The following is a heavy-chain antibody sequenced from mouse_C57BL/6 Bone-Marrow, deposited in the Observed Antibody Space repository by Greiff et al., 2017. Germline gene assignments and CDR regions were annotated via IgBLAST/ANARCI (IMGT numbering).Heavy chain of an antibody. J-gene: IGHJ1*03. CDR1: GYTFTSYW. CDR3: AHGNYFYWYFAV. CDR2: IDPNSGGT. V-gene: IGHV1-72*01. D-gene: IGHD2-1*01. Sequence: QVHVKQSGAELVQPGASVKLSCKASGYTFTSYWMHWVKQRPGRGLEWIGRIDPNSGGTKYNEKFKSKATLTVDKPSSTAYMQLSSLTSEDSAVYYCAHGNYFYWYFAVWGTGTTVTVSS.